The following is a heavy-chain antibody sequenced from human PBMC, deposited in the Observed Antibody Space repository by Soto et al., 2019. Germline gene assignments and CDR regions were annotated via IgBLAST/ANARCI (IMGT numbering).Heavy chain of an antibody. D-gene: IGHD5-18*01. Sequence: QVQLQESGPGLVKPSETLSLTCTVSGGSVSSGSYYWSWIRQPPGKGLEWIGYIYYSGGTNYNPPLRSRVTISVDTSKNQFSLKLSSVTAADTAVYYCAGGGGVTATFDYWGQGTLVTVSS. V-gene: IGHV4-61*01. J-gene: IGHJ4*02. CDR1: GGSVSSGSYY. CDR3: AGGGGVTATFDY. CDR2: IYYSGGT.